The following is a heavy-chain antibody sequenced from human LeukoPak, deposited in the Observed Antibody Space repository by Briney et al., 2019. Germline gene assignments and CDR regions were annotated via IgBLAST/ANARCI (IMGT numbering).Heavy chain of an antibody. V-gene: IGHV1-69*13. Sequence: SVKVSCKASGGTFSSCAINWVRQAPGQGLEWMGGIIPIFGTANYAQKFQGRVTITADESTSTAYMELSSLRSEDTAVYYCALQPRYFDWFLVWGQGTLVSVSS. J-gene: IGHJ4*02. CDR2: IIPIFGTA. CDR3: ALQPRYFDWFLV. D-gene: IGHD3-9*01. CDR1: GGTFSSCA.